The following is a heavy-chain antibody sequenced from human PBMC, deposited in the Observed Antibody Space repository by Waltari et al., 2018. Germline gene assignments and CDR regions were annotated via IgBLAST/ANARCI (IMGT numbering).Heavy chain of an antibody. V-gene: IGHV4-38-2*01. D-gene: IGHD3-3*01. CDR1: GYSISSGSY. Sequence: QVQLLESGPGLVRPSATLSLTCAVSGYSISSGSYWGWIRQPPGKGLEWIANIYHSGSTDYKPSLKSRVTSSVDTYKNQFSLKLSSVTAADTAVYYCTRLFGGSVWEAFDIWGQGTMVTVSS. CDR2: IYHSGST. J-gene: IGHJ3*02. CDR3: TRLFGGSVWEAFDI.